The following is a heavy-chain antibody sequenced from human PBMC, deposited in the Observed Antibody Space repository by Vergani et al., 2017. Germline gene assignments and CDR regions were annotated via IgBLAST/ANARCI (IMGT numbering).Heavy chain of an antibody. CDR3: ARRSKRWFGELFTAFDI. D-gene: IGHD3-10*01. V-gene: IGHV4-39*01. CDR1: GGSISSSSYY. Sequence: QLQLQESGPGLVKPSETLYLTCTVSGGSISSSSYYWGWIRQPPGKGLEWIGSIYYSGSTFYNPSLKSRVTISVDTSKNQFSLKLSSVTAADTAVYYCARRSKRWFGELFTAFDIWGQGTMVTVSS. J-gene: IGHJ3*02. CDR2: IYYSGST.